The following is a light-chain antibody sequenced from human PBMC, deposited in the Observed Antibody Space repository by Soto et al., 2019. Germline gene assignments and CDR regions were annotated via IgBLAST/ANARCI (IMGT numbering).Light chain of an antibody. J-gene: IGLJ1*01. V-gene: IGLV2-14*01. Sequence: HSALTQAASVSGFPGQSITISCTGTSSDVGGYNYVSWYQQHPGKAPKLMIYDVRNRASGASNRFSGSKSGNTASLTISGLQAEDEADYYCTSYTSSSTLYVFGTGTKVTVL. CDR1: SSDVGGYNY. CDR3: TSYTSSSTLYV. CDR2: DVR.